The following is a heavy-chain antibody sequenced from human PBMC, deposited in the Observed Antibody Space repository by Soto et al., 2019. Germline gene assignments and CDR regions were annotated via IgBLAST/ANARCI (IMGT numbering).Heavy chain of an antibody. CDR3: ARTTVTTWGRGYFDY. J-gene: IGHJ4*02. D-gene: IGHD4-17*01. V-gene: IGHV3-11*06. CDR1: GFTFSDYY. CDR2: ISSSSSYT. Sequence: QVQLVESGGGLVKPGGSLRLSCAASGFTFSDYYMSWIRQAPGKGLEWVSYISSSSSYTNYADSVKGRFTISRDNAKNSLYLQMNSLRAEDTAVYYCARTTVTTWGRGYFDYWGQGTLVTVSS.